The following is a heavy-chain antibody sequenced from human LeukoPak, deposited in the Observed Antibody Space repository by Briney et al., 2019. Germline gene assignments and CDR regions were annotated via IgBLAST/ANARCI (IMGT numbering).Heavy chain of an antibody. CDR3: ARQGPVGSSLPYYYYYMDV. J-gene: IGHJ6*03. Sequence: ASVKVSCKASGYTFTSYDINWVRQATGQGLEWMGWMNPNSGNTGYAQKFQGRVTITRNTSISTAYMELSSLRSEDTAVYYCARQGPVGSSLPYYYYYMDVWGNGTTVTVSS. CDR2: MNPNSGNT. CDR1: GYTFTSYD. V-gene: IGHV1-8*03. D-gene: IGHD6-13*01.